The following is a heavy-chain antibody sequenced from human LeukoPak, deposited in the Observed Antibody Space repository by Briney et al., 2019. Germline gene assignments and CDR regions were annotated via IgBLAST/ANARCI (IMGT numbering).Heavy chain of an antibody. J-gene: IGHJ4*02. CDR3: ASAYSSGKDYYFNY. D-gene: IGHD6-19*01. Sequence: SQTLSLTCAISGDSFSSNTATWNWLRQSPSRDLEWLARTYYRSTWYSDSAVSVKSRITINPDTSKNQFSLQLNSVTPEDTAIYYCASAYSSGKDYYFNYWGQGTLVTVSS. CDR1: GDSFSSNTAT. CDR2: TYYRSTWYS. V-gene: IGHV6-1*01.